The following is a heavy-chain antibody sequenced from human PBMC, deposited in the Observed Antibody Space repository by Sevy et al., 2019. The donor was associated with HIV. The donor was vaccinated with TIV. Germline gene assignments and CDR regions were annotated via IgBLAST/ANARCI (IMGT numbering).Heavy chain of an antibody. D-gene: IGHD6-13*01. Sequence: GGSLRLSCAASGFTFSSYAMSWVRQAPGKGLEWVSAICGSGGSTYYADSVKGRFTISRDNSKNTLYLQINSLRAEDTDVYYCANFKGSSSPAGHYFDYWGQGPLVTVSS. V-gene: IGHV3-23*01. CDR2: ICGSGGST. J-gene: IGHJ4*02. CDR3: ANFKGSSSPAGHYFDY. CDR1: GFTFSSYA.